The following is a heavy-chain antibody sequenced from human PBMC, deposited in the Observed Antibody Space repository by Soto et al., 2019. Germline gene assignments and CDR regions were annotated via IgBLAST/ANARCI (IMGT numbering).Heavy chain of an antibody. V-gene: IGHV2-5*02. Sequence: QITLKESGPTLVKPTQTLTLTCNFSGFSLSTRGVGVGWIRQPPGKALEWLTLIYWDDAKEYSPSLRSRITNTKDTSKNPVVLTMPDMAPVDTATYYCAHKGGGDRILDYWGQGTLVTVSS. D-gene: IGHD3-16*01. CDR2: IYWDDAK. CDR1: GFSLSTRGVG. J-gene: IGHJ4*02. CDR3: AHKGGGDRILDY.